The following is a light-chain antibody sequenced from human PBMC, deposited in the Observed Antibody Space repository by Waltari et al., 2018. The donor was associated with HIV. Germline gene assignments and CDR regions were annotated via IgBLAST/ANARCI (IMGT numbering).Light chain of an antibody. J-gene: IGLJ2*01. CDR1: TSNIGADYD. Sequence: QSVLTQPPSVSGAPGQRVTISCTGSTSNIGADYDVHWYQQIPGTAPKLLISGNKNRPSGVPVRFSASKSGTSASLTITGLQAEDEADYFCQSYDITLSASVVFGGGTKLTVL. V-gene: IGLV1-40*01. CDR3: QSYDITLSASVV. CDR2: GNK.